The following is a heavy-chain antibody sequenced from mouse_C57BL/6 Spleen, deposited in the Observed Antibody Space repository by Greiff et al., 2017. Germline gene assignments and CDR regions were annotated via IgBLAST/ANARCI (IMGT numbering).Heavy chain of an antibody. CDR3: ARVGRGGEFDY. J-gene: IGHJ2*01. V-gene: IGHV1-42*01. CDR1: GYSFTGYY. Sequence: VQLQQSGPELVKPGASVTISCKASGYSFTGYYMNWVKQSPEKSLEWIGEINPSTGGTTYTQKFKAKATLTVDKSSSPAYMQLKSLTSEDSAVYYCARVGRGGEFDYWGQGTTLTVSS. D-gene: IGHD4-1*01. CDR2: INPSTGGT.